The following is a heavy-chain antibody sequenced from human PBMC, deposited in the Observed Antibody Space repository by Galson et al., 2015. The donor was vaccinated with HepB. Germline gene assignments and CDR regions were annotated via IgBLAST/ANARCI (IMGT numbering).Heavy chain of an antibody. CDR2: IYSGGST. D-gene: IGHD6-19*01. V-gene: IGHV3-53*01. J-gene: IGHJ4*02. Sequence: SLRLSCAASGFTVSSNYMSWVRQAPGKGLEWVSVIYSGGSTYYADSVKGRFTISRDNSKNTLYLQMNSLRAEDTAVYYRARQVRGSSGPRGDYWGQGTLVTVSS. CDR3: ARQVRGSSGPRGDY. CDR1: GFTVSSNY.